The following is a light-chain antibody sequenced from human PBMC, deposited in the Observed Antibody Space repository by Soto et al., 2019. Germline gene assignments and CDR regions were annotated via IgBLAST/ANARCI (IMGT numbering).Light chain of an antibody. CDR3: QQYNVLPLT. CDR1: QSVNSN. CDR2: LPS. Sequence: EIVMTQSPVTLSVSPGDRATLSCRASQSVNSNLAWYQQKPGQTPKLNIYLPSIRATAIPARFSDSGSGTEFTLTISSLQSEDFAVYYCQQYNVLPLTFGGGTKVEFK. J-gene: IGKJ4*01. V-gene: IGKV3-15*01.